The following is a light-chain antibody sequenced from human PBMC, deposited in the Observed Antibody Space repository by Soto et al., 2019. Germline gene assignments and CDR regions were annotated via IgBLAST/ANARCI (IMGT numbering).Light chain of an antibody. CDR2: AAS. V-gene: IGKV1-39*01. CDR3: QQTYSPPFT. Sequence: DIQMTQSPSSLSASVGDRVTIPCRASQRITNSLNWYQQKPGRAPNLLIYAASSLQRGAPSRFSGSGSGTDFTLTNSSLQSDDFATYYCQQTYSPPFTFGLGTKVDIK. J-gene: IGKJ3*01. CDR1: QRITNS.